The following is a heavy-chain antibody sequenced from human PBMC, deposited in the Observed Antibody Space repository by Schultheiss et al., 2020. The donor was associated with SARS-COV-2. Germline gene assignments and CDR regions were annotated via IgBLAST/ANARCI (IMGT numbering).Heavy chain of an antibody. CDR1: GFTFSNFA. CDR3: AKSSIAAAGTGTGYDY. Sequence: GESLKISCAASGFTFSNFAMNWVRQAPGKGLEWVSAISGNGGTTYYADSVRGRFTISRDNSNNTLYLQMTSLRADDTAVYYCAKSSIAAAGTGTGYDYWGQGTLVTVAS. J-gene: IGHJ4*02. CDR2: ISGNGGTT. D-gene: IGHD6-13*01. V-gene: IGHV3-23*01.